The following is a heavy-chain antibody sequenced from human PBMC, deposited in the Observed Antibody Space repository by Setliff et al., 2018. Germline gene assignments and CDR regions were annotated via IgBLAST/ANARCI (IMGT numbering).Heavy chain of an antibody. CDR1: GFTFSDCY. J-gene: IGHJ3*02. Sequence: PGGSLRLSCAASGFTFSDCYMSWIRQTPEKGLEWVSYISSSSTSIYSDSVKDRFTISRDNAKKSLYLQMDSLRAEDTAVYYCVRELRVIVGVGIQGVFDIWGQETMVTVSS. CDR3: VRELRVIVGVGIQGVFDI. D-gene: IGHD3-22*01. CDR2: ISSSSTSI. V-gene: IGHV3-11*04.